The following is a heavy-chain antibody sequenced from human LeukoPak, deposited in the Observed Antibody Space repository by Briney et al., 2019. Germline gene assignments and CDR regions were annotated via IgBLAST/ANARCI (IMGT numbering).Heavy chain of an antibody. Sequence: SVKVSCKASGFTFTSSAMQWVRQARGQRLEWIGWIVVGSGNTNYAQKFQERVTITRDMSTSTAYMELSSLRSEDTAVYYCAAVRKVGPSSYYYYYGMDVWGQGTTVNVSS. CDR2: IVVGSGNT. CDR3: AAVRKVGPSSYYYYYGMDV. D-gene: IGHD6-6*01. CDR1: GFTFTSSA. V-gene: IGHV1-58*02. J-gene: IGHJ6*02.